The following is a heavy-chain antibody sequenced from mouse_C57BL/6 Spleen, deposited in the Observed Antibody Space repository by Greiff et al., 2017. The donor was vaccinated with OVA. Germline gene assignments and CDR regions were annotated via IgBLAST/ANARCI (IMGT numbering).Heavy chain of an antibody. V-gene: IGHV1-7*01. Sequence: QVQLKQSGAELAKPGASVKLSCKASGYTFTSYWMHWVKQRPGQGLEWIGYINPSSGYTKYNQKFKDKATLTADKSSSTAYMQLSSLTYEDSAVYYCARGRGYGYDGGDYYAMDYWGQGTSVTVSS. CDR2: INPSSGYT. CDR3: ARGRGYGYDGGDYYAMDY. CDR1: GYTFTSYW. D-gene: IGHD2-2*01. J-gene: IGHJ4*01.